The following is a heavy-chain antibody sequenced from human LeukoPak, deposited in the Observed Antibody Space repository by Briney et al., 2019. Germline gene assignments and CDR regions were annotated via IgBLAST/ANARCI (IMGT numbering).Heavy chain of an antibody. CDR2: IYSSGST. CDR1: GFTVSSNY. D-gene: IGHD3-16*01. CDR3: ARIVPHPIHGG. J-gene: IGHJ4*02. Sequence: GGSLRLSCAASGFTVSSNYMSWVRQAPGKGLEWVSIIYSSGSTYYADSVKGRFTISRDNSKNTLYLQMNSLRAEDTAVYYCARIVPHPIHGGWGQGTLVTVSS. V-gene: IGHV3-53*01.